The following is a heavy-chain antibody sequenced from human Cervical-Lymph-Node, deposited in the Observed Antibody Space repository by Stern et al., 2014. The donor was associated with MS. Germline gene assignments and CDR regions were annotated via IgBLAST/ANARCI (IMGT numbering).Heavy chain of an antibody. J-gene: IGHJ5*02. CDR1: GFTFSDAW. CDR3: TRLRDTDWFDP. V-gene: IGHV3-15*01. Sequence: EVQLVESGGGLVKPGGSLRLSCAASGFTFSDAWMSWVRQPPGKGLEWVGHIKSHTDGGTSDYVAPVKARFTILRDDSKNILYLQMNSLKIEDTAVYYCTRLRDTDWFDPWGQGALVTVSS. CDR2: IKSHTDGGTS.